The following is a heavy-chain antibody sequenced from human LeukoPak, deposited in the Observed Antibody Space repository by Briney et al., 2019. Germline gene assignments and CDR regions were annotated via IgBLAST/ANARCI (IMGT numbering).Heavy chain of an antibody. V-gene: IGHV3-53*01. CDR3: ARERGTSGYILAF. Sequence: PGGSLRLSCAASGFAVSSNYMSWVRQAPGKGLEWVSVIYTGGSTYYADSVKGRFTISRDNSKNTVYLQMSSLRAEDTAVYYCARERGTSGYILAFWGQGTLVTVSS. CDR2: IYTGGST. CDR1: GFAVSSNY. D-gene: IGHD3-22*01. J-gene: IGHJ4*02.